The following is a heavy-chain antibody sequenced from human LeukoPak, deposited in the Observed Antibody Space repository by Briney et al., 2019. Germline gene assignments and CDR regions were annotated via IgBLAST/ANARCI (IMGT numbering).Heavy chain of an antibody. V-gene: IGHV3-21*01. CDR3: ARDGGRMDV. J-gene: IGHJ6*02. Sequence: TGGSLRLSCAPSGFTFSSHSMNWVRQAPGKGLEWVSTISSSSSYIYYADSVKGRFTMPRDNAKNSLYLQMNSLRAEDTAVYYCARDGGRMDVWGQGTTVTVSS. CDR2: ISSSSSYI. CDR1: GFTFSSHS. D-gene: IGHD6-25*01.